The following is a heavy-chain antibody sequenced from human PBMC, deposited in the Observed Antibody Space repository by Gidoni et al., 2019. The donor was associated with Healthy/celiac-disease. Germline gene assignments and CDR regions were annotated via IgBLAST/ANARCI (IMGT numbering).Heavy chain of an antibody. CDR3: ARSPHNIVVVPAPFDY. V-gene: IGHV3-64*01. CDR2: ISSNGGST. Sequence: EVQLVESGGGLVQPGGSLILSCAASGFTFSSYAMHWVRQAPGKGLEYVSAISSNGGSTYYANSVKGRFTISRDNSKNTLYLQMGSLRAEDMAVYYCARSPHNIVVVPAPFDYWGQGTLVTVSS. D-gene: IGHD2-2*01. J-gene: IGHJ4*02. CDR1: GFTFSSYA.